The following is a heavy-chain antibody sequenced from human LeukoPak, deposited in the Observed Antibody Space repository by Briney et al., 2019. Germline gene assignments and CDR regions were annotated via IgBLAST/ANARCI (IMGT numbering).Heavy chain of an antibody. CDR3: AKDMGYYRYMDV. J-gene: IGHJ6*03. V-gene: IGHV3-33*03. CDR1: GFTFSSYG. CDR2: IWYDGSNK. D-gene: IGHD3-3*01. Sequence: SGRSLRLSCAASGFTFSSYGMHWVRQAPGKGLEWVAVIWYDGSNKYYADSVKGRFTISRDNAKNSLYLQMNSLRAEDMALYYCAKDMGYYRYMDVWGKGTTVTVSS.